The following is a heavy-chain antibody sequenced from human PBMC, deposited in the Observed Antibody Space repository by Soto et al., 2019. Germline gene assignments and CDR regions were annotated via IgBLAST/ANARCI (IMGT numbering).Heavy chain of an antibody. Sequence: EVQLVESGGGLVQPGGSLRLSCAASGFTVSSNYMSWVRQAPGKGLEWVSVIYSGGSTYYADSGKVRFTISRDNSKNTLQLQMNSLRAEDTAVYYCARGLYSGWHYFDYWGQGTLVTVSS. D-gene: IGHD5-12*01. V-gene: IGHV3-66*01. CDR3: ARGLYSGWHYFDY. J-gene: IGHJ4*02. CDR1: GFTVSSNY. CDR2: IYSGGST.